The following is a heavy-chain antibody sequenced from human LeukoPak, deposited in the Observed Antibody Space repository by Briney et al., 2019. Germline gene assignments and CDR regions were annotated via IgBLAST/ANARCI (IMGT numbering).Heavy chain of an antibody. Sequence: PGGSLRLSCVASGFTFSSYGMNWVRQAPGKGLEWVSYIRSSGTTIYSADSVKGRFTISRDNAKNSLYLQMNSLRAEDTAVYYCAREGTYVSGDHYHYYMDVWGRGTTVTVSS. CDR1: GFTFSSYG. CDR2: IRSSGTTI. D-gene: IGHD3-10*01. CDR3: AREGTYVSGDHYHYYMDV. V-gene: IGHV3-48*01. J-gene: IGHJ6*03.